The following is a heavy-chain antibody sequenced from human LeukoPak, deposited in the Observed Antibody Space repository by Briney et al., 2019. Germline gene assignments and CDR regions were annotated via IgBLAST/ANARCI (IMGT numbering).Heavy chain of an antibody. Sequence: KPSETLSLTCTVSGGSISSYYWSWIRQPPGKGLEWLGYIYYSGSTNYNPSLKSRVTISVDTSKNQFSLKLSSVTAADTAVYYCARDHPIAYCSGGSCYGYYYGMDVWGQGTTVTVSS. V-gene: IGHV4-59*01. J-gene: IGHJ6*02. D-gene: IGHD2-15*01. CDR3: ARDHPIAYCSGGSCYGYYYGMDV. CDR1: GGSISSYY. CDR2: IYYSGST.